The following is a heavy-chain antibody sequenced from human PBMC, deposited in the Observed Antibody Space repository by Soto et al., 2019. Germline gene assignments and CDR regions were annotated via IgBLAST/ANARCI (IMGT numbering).Heavy chain of an antibody. V-gene: IGHV1-46*03. CDR2: INPSGGST. D-gene: IGHD3-22*01. CDR1: GYTFTSYY. CDR3: ARDAIYDSSGYYYSTIDY. Sequence: QVQLVQSGAEVKKPGASVKVSCKASGYTFTSYYMHWVRQAPGQGLEWMGIINPSGGSTSYAQKFQGRVPMTSDTATSTVYMELSSRRSEYTAVYYWARDAIYDSSGYYYSTIDYWGQGTLVTVSS. J-gene: IGHJ4*02.